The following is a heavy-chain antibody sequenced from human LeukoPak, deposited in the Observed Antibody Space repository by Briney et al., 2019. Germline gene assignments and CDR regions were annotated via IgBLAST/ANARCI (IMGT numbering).Heavy chain of an antibody. CDR3: ARGRLSAAAGSEGLWFDP. Sequence: VASVKVSCKASGYTFTNYAMHCMRQAPGQRLEWMGWINGGNGNTKYSQKFQGRVTITRDTSASTAYMELSSLTSEDTAVYYCARGRLSAAAGSEGLWFDPWGQGTLVTVSS. CDR1: GYTFTNYA. CDR2: INGGNGNT. J-gene: IGHJ5*02. V-gene: IGHV1-3*01. D-gene: IGHD6-13*01.